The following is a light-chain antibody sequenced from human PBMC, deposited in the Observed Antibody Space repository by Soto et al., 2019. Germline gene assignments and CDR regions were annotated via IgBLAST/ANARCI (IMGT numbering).Light chain of an antibody. CDR1: SSDVGSYNL. J-gene: IGLJ1*01. CDR2: EGS. CDR3: CSYAGSSTPYV. Sequence: QSALTQPASVSGSPGQSITISCTGTSSDVGSYNLVSWYQQHPGKAPKLMIYEGSKRPSGVSNRFSGSKSGHTASLTISGLQAEDEADYYCCSYAGSSTPYVFGTGTKLTVL. V-gene: IGLV2-23*01.